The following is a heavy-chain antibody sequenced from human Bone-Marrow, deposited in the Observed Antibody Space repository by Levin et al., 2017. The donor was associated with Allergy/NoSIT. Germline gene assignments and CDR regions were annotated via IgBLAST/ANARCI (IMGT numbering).Heavy chain of an antibody. CDR2: VNQDGSVK. CDR3: ARDVGWGRFDP. D-gene: IGHD3-16*01. V-gene: IGHV3-7*01. CDR1: GSTYSTHW. Sequence: SGGSLRLSCEASGSTYSTHWMSWVRQAPGRGLEWVANVNQDGSVKWYVDSVKGRFTVSRDNARSSLSLQMNSLRGEDTAVYFCARDVGWGRFDPWGQGTLVTVSS. J-gene: IGHJ5*02.